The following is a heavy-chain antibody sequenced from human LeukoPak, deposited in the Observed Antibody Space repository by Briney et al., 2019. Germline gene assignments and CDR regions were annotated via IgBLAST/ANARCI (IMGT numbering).Heavy chain of an antibody. CDR2: ISGSGGST. J-gene: IGHJ4*02. CDR1: GFTFSSYA. V-gene: IGHV3-23*01. CDR3: AKDRRNTVPTISDY. D-gene: IGHD5-12*01. Sequence: PGGSLRLSCVASGFTFSSYAMNWVRQAPGKGLEWVSAISGSGGSTYYADSVKGRFTISRDNSENTLYLRMNSLRAEDTAVYYCAKDRRNTVPTISDYWDQGTLVTVCS.